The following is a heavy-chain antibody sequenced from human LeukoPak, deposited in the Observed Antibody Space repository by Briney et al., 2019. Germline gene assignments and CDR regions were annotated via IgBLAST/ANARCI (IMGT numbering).Heavy chain of an antibody. J-gene: IGHJ3*02. D-gene: IGHD3-9*01. CDR2: IKQDGSEI. V-gene: IGHV3-7*01. Sequence: PGRSLRLSCAASGFTFSSYWMSWVRQAPGKGLEWVANIKQDGSEIYYVDSVKGRFTISRDNAKNSLYLQMNSLRAEDTAVYYCARVVRYFDWLLSGLAFDIWGQGTMVTVSS. CDR3: ARVVRYFDWLLSGLAFDI. CDR1: GFTFSSYW.